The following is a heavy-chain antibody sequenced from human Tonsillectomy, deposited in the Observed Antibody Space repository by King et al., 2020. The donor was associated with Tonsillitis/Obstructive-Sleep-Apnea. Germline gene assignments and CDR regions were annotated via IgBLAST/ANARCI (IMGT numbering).Heavy chain of an antibody. J-gene: IGHJ4*02. CDR1: GFTVSGKY. D-gene: IGHD4-17*01. CDR3: ATRPHGDYPFFDY. Sequence: VQLVESGGGLVQPGGSLRLSCAASGFTVSGKYMSWVRQPPGKGLEWVSLIYSGGGISYTDSVKDRFTISRDISKNTLYLQMNGLRAEDTAVYYFATRPHGDYPFFDYWGQGTLVTVSS. CDR2: IYSGGGI. V-gene: IGHV3-66*01.